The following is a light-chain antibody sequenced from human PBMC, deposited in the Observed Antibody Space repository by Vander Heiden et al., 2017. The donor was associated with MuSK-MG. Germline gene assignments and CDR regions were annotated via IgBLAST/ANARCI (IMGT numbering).Light chain of an antibody. CDR3: QAWDSSTHVV. V-gene: IGLV3-1*01. J-gene: IGLJ2*01. CDR2: QDN. CDR1: KLGDKY. Sequence: SYALTQPPSVSVSPGQTASITCSGDKLGDKYACWYQRKPGQSPVLVIYQDNKRPSGIPGRFSGSNSGNTATLTISGTQAMDEADYYCQAWDSSTHVVFGGGTKLTVL.